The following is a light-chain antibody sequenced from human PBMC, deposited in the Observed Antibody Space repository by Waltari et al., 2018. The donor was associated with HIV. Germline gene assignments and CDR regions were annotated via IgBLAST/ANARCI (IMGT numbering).Light chain of an antibody. CDR2: GKN. CDR3: ASWDDSLNGPV. J-gene: IGLJ2*01. Sequence: QSVLTQPPSASGTPEQRVTISCSGTTSNIGRNTVSWFQQFPGTAPKVLIYGKNQRPSGDPDRFSGSKSGTSASLAISGLQSEDEADYYCASWDDSLNGPVFGGGTKLTVV. CDR1: TSNIGRNT. V-gene: IGLV1-44*01.